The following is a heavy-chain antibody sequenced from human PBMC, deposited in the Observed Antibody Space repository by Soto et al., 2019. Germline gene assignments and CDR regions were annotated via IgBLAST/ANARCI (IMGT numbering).Heavy chain of an antibody. CDR3: VRDNYGVDY. V-gene: IGHV3-74*03. D-gene: IGHD3-16*01. J-gene: IGHJ4*02. Sequence: PGGSLRLSCTASGFIFSRYYMQWVRQAPGKGLLWVSHINSDGTSTTLADSVKGRFTISRDNAKNTLYLQMNSLRVEDTAMYYCVRDNYGVDYWGRGTLVTVSS. CDR2: INSDGTST. CDR1: GFIFSRYY.